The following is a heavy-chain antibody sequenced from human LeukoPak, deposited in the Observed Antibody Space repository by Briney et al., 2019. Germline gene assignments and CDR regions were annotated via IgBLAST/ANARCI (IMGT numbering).Heavy chain of an antibody. D-gene: IGHD4-11*01. CDR3: AKDWPVSGDHYSPFDY. Sequence: GGSLRLSCAASRFTFSSHAMSWVRQAPGMGLEWVAAVSRSGTNTYYVDSVKGRFTISRDSSKNTLHLQMDSLRAEDTAVYYCAKDWPVSGDHYSPFDYWGQGTLVTVSS. V-gene: IGHV3-23*01. J-gene: IGHJ4*02. CDR2: VSRSGTNT. CDR1: RFTFSSHA.